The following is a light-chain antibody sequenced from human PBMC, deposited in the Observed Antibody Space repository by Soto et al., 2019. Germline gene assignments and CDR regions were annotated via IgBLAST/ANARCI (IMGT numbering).Light chain of an antibody. CDR3: RSYTGSSTPYV. J-gene: IGLJ1*01. V-gene: IGLV2-14*01. CDR1: STDIGAYNY. Sequence: QSALTQSASVSGSPGQSITISCTGTSTDIGAYNYVSWYQQHPGKAPKLMIYEVSNRPSGVSNRFSGSKSGNTASLTISGLQDEDEADYYCRSYTGSSTPYVFGAGTKVTVL. CDR2: EVS.